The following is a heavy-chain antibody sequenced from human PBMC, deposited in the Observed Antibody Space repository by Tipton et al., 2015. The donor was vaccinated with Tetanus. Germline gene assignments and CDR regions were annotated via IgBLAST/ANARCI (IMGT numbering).Heavy chain of an antibody. CDR3: ARHVHGFGALLTPAATHYYYGMDV. J-gene: IGHJ6*02. CDR2: VHYSGST. V-gene: IGHV4-61*05. CDR1: GASISGSTYY. D-gene: IGHD2-2*01. Sequence: TLSLTCTVSGASISGSTYYWGWIRQPPGKGLEWIGYVHYSGSTNYSPSLRSRVTLSVDTSKNQFSLKLSSVTAADTAVYYCARHVHGFGALLTPAATHYYYGMDVWGQGTTVTVSS.